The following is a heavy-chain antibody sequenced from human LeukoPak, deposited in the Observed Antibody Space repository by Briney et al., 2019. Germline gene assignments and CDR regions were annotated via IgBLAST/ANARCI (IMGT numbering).Heavy chain of an antibody. V-gene: IGHV1-69*05. CDR1: GGTFSSYA. Sequence: GASVKVSCKASGGTFSSYAISWVRQAPGQGFEWMGGIIPIFCTENYAQKFQGRVTITTDDSTSTAYKELSSLRSEDTAVYYCARDWVIQSNWFDPWGQGTLVTVSS. D-gene: IGHD5-18*01. J-gene: IGHJ5*02. CDR3: ARDWVIQSNWFDP. CDR2: IIPIFCTE.